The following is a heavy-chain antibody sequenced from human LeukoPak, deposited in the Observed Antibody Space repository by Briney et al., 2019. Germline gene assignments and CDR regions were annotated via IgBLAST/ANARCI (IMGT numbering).Heavy chain of an antibody. V-gene: IGHV1-8*01. CDR2: MNPNSGNT. J-gene: IGHJ4*02. CDR3: ARGTNSFDY. CDR1: GYTFTSYD. Sequence: GASVKVSCKASGYTFTSYDINWVRQATGQGLEWMGWMNPNSGNTNYAQKFQGRLTMTPDTSTSTAYMELRSLRSDDTAVYYCARGTNSFDYWGQGTLVTVSS.